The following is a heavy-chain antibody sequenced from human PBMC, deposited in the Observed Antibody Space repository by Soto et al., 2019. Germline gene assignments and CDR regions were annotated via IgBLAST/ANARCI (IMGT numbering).Heavy chain of an antibody. J-gene: IGHJ6*02. Sequence: GGSLRLSCVGSAFTLSDHYIDWVRQAPGKGLEWVGRTRDKTARYITEYAASVKGRFTVSRDDSKNSVYLQMNSLRPGDTAVYYCAREGRALYKYYGMDVWGQGTTVTVSS. D-gene: IGHD1-1*01. CDR2: TRDKTARYIT. CDR3: AREGRALYKYYGMDV. CDR1: AFTLSDHY. V-gene: IGHV3-72*01.